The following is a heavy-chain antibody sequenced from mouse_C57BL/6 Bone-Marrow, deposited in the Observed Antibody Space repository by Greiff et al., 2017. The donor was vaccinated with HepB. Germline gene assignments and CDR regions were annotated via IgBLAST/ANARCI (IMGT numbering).Heavy chain of an antibody. Sequence: EVHLVESGGGLVKPGGSLKLSCAASGFTFSSYAMSWVRQTPEKRLEWVATISDGGSYTYYPDNVKGRFTISRDNAKNNLYLQMSHLKSEDTAMYYCARGGLIYYYGSSYSSYWYFDVWGTGTTVTVSS. CDR3: ARGGLIYYYGSSYSSYWYFDV. CDR2: ISDGGSYT. V-gene: IGHV5-4*01. CDR1: GFTFSSYA. J-gene: IGHJ1*03. D-gene: IGHD1-1*01.